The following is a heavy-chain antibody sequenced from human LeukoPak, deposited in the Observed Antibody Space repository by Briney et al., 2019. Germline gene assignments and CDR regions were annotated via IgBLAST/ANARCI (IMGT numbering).Heavy chain of an antibody. V-gene: IGHV2-5*01. CDR3: TQFDY. J-gene: IGHJ4*02. Sequence: PGPTLVNPTQTLTLTCTLSGFSLTTTGVHVGWVRQPPGRALEWLALIYWNDDKRYSPSLRNRLTITKDTSKNQVVLTMTNMDPVDTGTYYCTQFDYWGQGTLVTVSS. CDR1: GFSLTTTGVH. CDR2: IYWNDDK.